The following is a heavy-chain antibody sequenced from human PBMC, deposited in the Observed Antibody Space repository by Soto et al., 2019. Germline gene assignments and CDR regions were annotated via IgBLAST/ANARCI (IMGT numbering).Heavy chain of an antibody. D-gene: IGHD3-16*01. CDR3: ARESFSASPNFFDY. J-gene: IGHJ4*02. CDR2: IGLSGDTI. CDR1: GFSFTNYE. V-gene: IGHV3-48*03. Sequence: GSLRLSCAVSGFSFTNYEMNWVRQAPGKGLEWIAYIGLSGDTIYYADSVKGRFTISRDHAKNSLELQMNGRRADDTALYYCARESFSASPNFFDYWGRGTQVTVSS.